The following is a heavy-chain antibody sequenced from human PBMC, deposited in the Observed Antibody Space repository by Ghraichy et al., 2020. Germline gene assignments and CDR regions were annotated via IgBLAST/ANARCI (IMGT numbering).Heavy chain of an antibody. CDR1: GFTFSSYA. Sequence: GGSLRLSCAASGFTFSSYAMSWVRQAPGKGLEWVSAISGSGGSTYYADSVKGRFTISRDNSKNTLYLQMNSLRAEDTAVYYCAKDLRREGNYYGSGSYYPRRVGDAFDIWGQGTMVTVSS. V-gene: IGHV3-23*01. CDR3: AKDLRREGNYYGSGSYYPRRVGDAFDI. CDR2: ISGSGGST. D-gene: IGHD3-10*01. J-gene: IGHJ3*02.